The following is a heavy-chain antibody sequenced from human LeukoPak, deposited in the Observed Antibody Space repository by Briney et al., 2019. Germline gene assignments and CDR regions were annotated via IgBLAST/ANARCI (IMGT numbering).Heavy chain of an antibody. J-gene: IGHJ4*02. D-gene: IGHD3-16*02. CDR2: ISAYNGNT. CDR1: GYTFTSYG. V-gene: IGHV1-18*01. Sequence: EASVKVSCKASGYTFTSYGISWVRQAPGQGLEWMGWISAYNGNTNYAQKLQGRVTMTTDTSTSTDYMELRSLRSDDTAVYYCASSYEDYVWGSYRFDYWGQGTLVTVSS. CDR3: ASSYEDYVWGSYRFDY.